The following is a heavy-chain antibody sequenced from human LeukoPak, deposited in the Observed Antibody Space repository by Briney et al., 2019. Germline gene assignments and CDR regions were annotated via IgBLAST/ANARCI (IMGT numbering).Heavy chain of an antibody. CDR3: ARDPPVLRYFDWLLESG. CDR2: ISSSGSTI. J-gene: IGHJ4*02. D-gene: IGHD3-9*01. V-gene: IGHV3-48*04. CDR1: GLTFSGYS. Sequence: PGGSLRLSCAASGLTFSGYSMNWVRQAPGKGLEWVSYISSSGSTIYYADSVKGRFTISRDNAKNSLYLQMNSLRAEDTAVYYCARDPPVLRYFDWLLESGWGQGTLVTVSS.